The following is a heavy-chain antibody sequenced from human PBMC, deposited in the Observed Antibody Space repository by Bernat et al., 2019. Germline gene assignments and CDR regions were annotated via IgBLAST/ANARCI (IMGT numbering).Heavy chain of an antibody. Sequence: QVQLVESGGGVVQPGGSLRLSCAESGFTFSSNGMHWVRQAPGKGLEWVAFIQYDGNNEYYADSVKGRFTISRDNSKNTLYLKMNSLTVEDMAVYYCTKDRRAILETWGQGTMVNVSS. CDR3: TKDRRAILET. J-gene: IGHJ3*01. D-gene: IGHD3-3*01. CDR1: GFTFSSNG. CDR2: IQYDGNNE. V-gene: IGHV3-30*02.